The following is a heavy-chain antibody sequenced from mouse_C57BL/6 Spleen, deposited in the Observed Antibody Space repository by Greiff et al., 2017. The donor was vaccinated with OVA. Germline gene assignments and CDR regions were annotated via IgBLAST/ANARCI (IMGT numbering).Heavy chain of an antibody. J-gene: IGHJ4*01. Sequence: EVKLMESGGGLVQPGGSLKLSCAASGFTFSDYYMYWVRQTPEKRLEWVAYISNGGGSTYYPDTVKGRFTISRDNAKNTLYLQMSRLKSEDTAMYYCAGRGWVVLYCYAMDYWGQGTSVTVSS. CDR2: ISNGGGST. CDR1: GFTFSDYY. CDR3: AGRGWVVLYCYAMDY. D-gene: IGHD1-1*01. V-gene: IGHV5-12*01.